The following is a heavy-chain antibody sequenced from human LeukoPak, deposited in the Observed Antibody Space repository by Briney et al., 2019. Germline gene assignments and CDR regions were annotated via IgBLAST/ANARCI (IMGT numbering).Heavy chain of an antibody. V-gene: IGHV1-2*02. J-gene: IGHJ4*02. Sequence: ASVKVSCKASGYTFTGYYMHWVRQAPGQGLEWMGWINPNSGGTNYAQKFQGRVTMTRDTSISTAYMELSRLRSDDTAVYYCARGTGHGRWTFCGGDCYEGDYWGQGTLVTVSS. CDR3: ARGTGHGRWTFCGGDCYEGDY. D-gene: IGHD2-21*02. CDR1: GYTFTGYY. CDR2: INPNSGGT.